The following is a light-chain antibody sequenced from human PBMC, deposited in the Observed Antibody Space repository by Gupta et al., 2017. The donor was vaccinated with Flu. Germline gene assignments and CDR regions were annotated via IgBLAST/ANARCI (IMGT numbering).Light chain of an antibody. CDR1: SIRNCD. CDR2: YKN. Sequence: TVSTTGKGASIRNCDEICYHQQPAQAPLLLLYYKNIRHSGIPPRCSCSSSGNTAALTITGAQAEEEADYYCNARESTDNNKAVFGGGTKLTVL. J-gene: IGLJ2*01. V-gene: IGLV3-19*01. CDR3: NARESTDNNKAV.